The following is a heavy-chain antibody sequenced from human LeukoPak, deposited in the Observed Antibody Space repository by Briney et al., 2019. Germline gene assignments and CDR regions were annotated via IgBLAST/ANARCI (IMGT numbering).Heavy chain of an antibody. V-gene: IGHV3-49*04. CDR2: IRSKAYGATT. CDR3: TRILLKWELPGSDAFDI. CDR1: GFTFGDYG. J-gene: IGHJ3*02. Sequence: PGGSLRLSCITSGFTFGDYGLSWVRQAPGKGLEWVGSIRSKAYGATTEYAASLKDRFTISRDDSKSIAYLQVNSLKTEDTAVYYCTRILLKWELPGSDAFDIWGEGTMVTVSS. D-gene: IGHD1-26*01.